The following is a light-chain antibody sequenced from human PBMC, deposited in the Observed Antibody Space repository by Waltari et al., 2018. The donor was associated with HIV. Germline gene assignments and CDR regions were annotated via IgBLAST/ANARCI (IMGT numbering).Light chain of an antibody. J-gene: IGLJ1*01. V-gene: IGLV6-57*01. CDR2: ANN. CDR3: QSHDNKIFYV. Sequence: NFILTQPHSVSVSPGTTVTISATRSSCNIARSYLPWYQQRPGSSPTTVIYANNQRPSGVPDRFSGSIDSSSNSASLTISGLRTEDEADYYCQSHDNKIFYVFGGGTYVTVL. CDR1: SCNIARSY.